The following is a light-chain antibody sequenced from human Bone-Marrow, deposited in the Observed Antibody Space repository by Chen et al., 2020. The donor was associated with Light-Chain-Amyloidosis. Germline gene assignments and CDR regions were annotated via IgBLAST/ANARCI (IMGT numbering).Light chain of an antibody. CDR1: QTISSNY. V-gene: IGKV3-20*01. J-gene: IGKJ4*01. CDR2: GSS. Sequence: EIVLTQSPGTLSLSPGEGANLSCRASQTISSNYLTWYQQKFGPAPRLLIYGSSSRATGIPDRVTGSGSGTDFTLTINRLEPEDFEMYYCQQYGTSPLTFGGGTKVEIK. CDR3: QQYGTSPLT.